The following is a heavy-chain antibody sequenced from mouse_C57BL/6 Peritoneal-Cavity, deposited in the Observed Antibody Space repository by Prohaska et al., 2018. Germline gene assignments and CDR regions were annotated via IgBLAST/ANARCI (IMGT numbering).Heavy chain of an antibody. V-gene: IGHV1-26*01. CDR3: ARRGYYYGSSYPYYYAMDY. D-gene: IGHD1-1*01. CDR2: INPNNGGT. J-gene: IGHJ4*01. Sequence: EVQLQQSGPELVKPGASVKISCKASGYTFTDYYMNWVKQSHGKSLEWIGDINPNNGGTSYNQKFKGKATLTVDKYSSTAYMELRSLTSEDSAVYYCARRGYYYGSSYPYYYAMDYWGQGTSVTVSS. CDR1: GYTFTDYY.